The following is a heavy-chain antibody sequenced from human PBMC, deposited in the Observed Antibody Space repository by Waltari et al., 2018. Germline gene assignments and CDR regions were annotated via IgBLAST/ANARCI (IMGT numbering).Heavy chain of an antibody. CDR1: GFTFSSYA. CDR3: AKVLAAADIPTEYFQH. D-gene: IGHD6-13*01. Sequence: EVQLVESGGGLVQPGGSLRLSCAASGFTFSSYAMSWVRQAPGKGLEWVSAMRCSVGSTYAAYSVKCRFTYSRDNSNNTLYLQMNSLRAEYTAVYYCAKVLAAADIPTEYFQHWGQGTLVTVSS. CDR2: MRCSVGST. J-gene: IGHJ1*01. V-gene: IGHV3-23*04.